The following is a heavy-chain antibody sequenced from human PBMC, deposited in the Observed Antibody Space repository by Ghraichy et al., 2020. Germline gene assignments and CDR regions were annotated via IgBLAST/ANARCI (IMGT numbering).Heavy chain of an antibody. V-gene: IGHV4-59*08. Sequence: SETLSLTCSVSGGSISSYYWNRIRQPPGKGLEWIGYIDYSGNTKYNPSLQSRVTISVDTSKNDFSLKLDSVTAADTAVYYCARSPITRAGFDYWGQGTLVTVSS. J-gene: IGHJ4*02. CDR3: ARSPITRAGFDY. D-gene: IGHD6-13*01. CDR2: IDYSGNT. CDR1: GGSISSYY.